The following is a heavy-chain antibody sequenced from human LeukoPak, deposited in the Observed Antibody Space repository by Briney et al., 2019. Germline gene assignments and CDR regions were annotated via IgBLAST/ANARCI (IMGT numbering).Heavy chain of an antibody. CDR1: GYTFTGYY. CDR3: ARSEINDYSRF. Sequence: GASVKVSCKASGYTFTGYYMHWVRQAPGQGLEWMGWINSNSGGTNYAQKFQGRVTMARDTSISTVYMELSRLRSDDTAVYYCARSEINDYSRFWGQGILVTVSS. J-gene: IGHJ4*02. D-gene: IGHD4-11*01. CDR2: INSNSGGT. V-gene: IGHV1-2*02.